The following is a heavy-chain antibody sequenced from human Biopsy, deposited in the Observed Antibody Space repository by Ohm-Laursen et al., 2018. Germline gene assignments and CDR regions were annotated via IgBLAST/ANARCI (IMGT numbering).Heavy chain of an antibody. CDR1: GLRFSMYA. J-gene: IGHJ6*02. CDR3: ARPMSRVVAYGMDA. CDR2: IGGSGGGT. Sequence: GSLRLSCAASGLRFSMYAMSWVRQAPGKGLEWVSAIGGSGGGTYYADSVKGRFTISRDDSKNTVYLQMNSLRVEDRAVYYCARPMSRVVAYGMDAWGQGTTVTVSS. D-gene: IGHD2-15*01. V-gene: IGHV3-23*01.